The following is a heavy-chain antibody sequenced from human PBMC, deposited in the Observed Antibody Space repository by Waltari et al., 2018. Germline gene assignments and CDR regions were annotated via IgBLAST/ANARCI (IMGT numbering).Heavy chain of an antibody. D-gene: IGHD6-13*01. CDR2: INSDGSRT. Sequence: QDPGKRLVWVSQINSDGSRTTYADSVKGRFTISRDNAKNKLYLQMNSLRAEDTAVYYCVRYTSSWDWGQGTLVTVSS. CDR3: VRYTSSWD. J-gene: IGHJ4*02. V-gene: IGHV3-74*01.